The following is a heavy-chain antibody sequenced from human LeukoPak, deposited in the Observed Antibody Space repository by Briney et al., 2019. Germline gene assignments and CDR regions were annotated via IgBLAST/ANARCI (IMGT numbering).Heavy chain of an antibody. CDR3: GREKYNSGWLYFDY. CDR1: GFTFSTYG. J-gene: IGHJ4*02. Sequence: GGSLRLSCAASGFTFSTYGMHWVRQAPGKGLEWVAVIWFDGSNKYYANSVEGRFTISRDNSKNTMYLQMNSLRAEDTAVYYCGREKYNSGWLYFDYWGQGTLVTVSS. CDR2: IWFDGSNK. V-gene: IGHV3-33*01. D-gene: IGHD6-19*01.